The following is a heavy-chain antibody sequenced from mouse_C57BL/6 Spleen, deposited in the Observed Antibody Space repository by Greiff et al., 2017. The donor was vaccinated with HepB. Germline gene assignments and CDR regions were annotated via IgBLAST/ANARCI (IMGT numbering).Heavy chain of an antibody. Sequence: VQLQQSGAELVKPGASVKLSCTASGFNIKDYYMHWVKQRTEQGLEWIGRIDPEDGETKYAPEFQGKATITADTSSNTAYLQLSSLTSEDTAVYYCAHYYGSSYGYFDVWGTGTTVTVSS. J-gene: IGHJ1*03. V-gene: IGHV14-2*01. CDR2: IDPEDGET. D-gene: IGHD1-1*01. CDR1: GFNIKDYY. CDR3: AHYYGSSYGYFDV.